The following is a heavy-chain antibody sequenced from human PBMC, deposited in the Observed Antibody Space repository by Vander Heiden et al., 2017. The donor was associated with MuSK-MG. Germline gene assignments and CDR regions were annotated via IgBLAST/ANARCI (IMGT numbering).Heavy chain of an antibody. CDR3: ARGALAAGGAFDI. J-gene: IGHJ3*02. CDR2: IYSGGST. D-gene: IGHD6-13*01. CDR1: GFTVSSNY. Sequence: EVQLVESGGGLIQPGGSLRLSCAASGFTVSSNYMSWVRQAPGKGLEWVSVIYSGGSTYYADSVKGRFTISRDNSKNTLYLQMNSLRAEDTAVYYCARGALAAGGAFDIWGQGTMVTVSS. V-gene: IGHV3-53*01.